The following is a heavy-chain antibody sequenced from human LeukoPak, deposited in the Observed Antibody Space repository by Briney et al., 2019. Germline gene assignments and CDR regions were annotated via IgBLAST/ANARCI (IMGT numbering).Heavy chain of an antibody. J-gene: IGHJ6*02. CDR1: GYTFTGYY. CDR3: ARAYYYGSGYYYYGMDV. CDR2: INPNSGGT. V-gene: IGHV1-2*06. D-gene: IGHD3-10*01. Sequence: ASLKVSCKASGYTFTGYYMHWVRQAPGQGLEWMGRINPNSGGTNYAQKFQGRVTMTRDTSISTAYMELSRLRSDDTAVYYCARAYYYGSGYYYYGMDVWGQGTTVTVSS.